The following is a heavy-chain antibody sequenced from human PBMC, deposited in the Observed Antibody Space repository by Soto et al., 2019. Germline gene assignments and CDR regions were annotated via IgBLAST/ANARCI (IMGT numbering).Heavy chain of an antibody. CDR1: GFTFSSYA. CDR3: AKDPHGYCSRGSCLNYFDY. Sequence: GSLRLSCAASGFTFSSYAMSWVRQAPGKGLEWVSAISGSGGSTYYADSVKGRFTISRDNSKNTLYLQMNSLRAEDTAVYYCAKDPHGYCSRGSCLNYFDYWGQGTLVTVSS. V-gene: IGHV3-23*01. J-gene: IGHJ4*02. CDR2: ISGSGGST. D-gene: IGHD2-15*01.